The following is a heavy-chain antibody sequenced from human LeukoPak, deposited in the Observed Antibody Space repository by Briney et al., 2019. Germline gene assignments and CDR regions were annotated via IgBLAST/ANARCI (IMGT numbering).Heavy chain of an antibody. CDR2: IYHSGST. J-gene: IGHJ2*01. D-gene: IGHD1-1*01. Sequence: SETLSLTCTVSCVSISSYYWSWIRQPPGKGLEWIGYIYHSGSTYYNPSLKSRVTISVDRSKNQFSLKLSSVTAADTAVYYCARENDGPGEPNWYFDLWGRGTLVTVSS. CDR3: ARENDGPGEPNWYFDL. V-gene: IGHV4-59*12. CDR1: CVSISSYY.